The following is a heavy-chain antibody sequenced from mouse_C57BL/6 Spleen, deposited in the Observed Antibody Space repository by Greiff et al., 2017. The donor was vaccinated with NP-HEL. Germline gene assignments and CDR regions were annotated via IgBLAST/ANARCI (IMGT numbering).Heavy chain of an antibody. J-gene: IGHJ3*01. CDR3: ARQGGNSSGYVAWFAY. Sequence: EVMLVESGGGLVQPGGSLKLSCAASGFTFSDYYMYWVRQTPEKRLEWVAYISNGGGSTYYPDTVKGRFTISRDNAKNTLYLQMSHLKSEDTAMYYCARQGGNSSGYVAWFAYWGQGTLVTVSA. V-gene: IGHV5-12*01. CDR1: GFTFSDYY. D-gene: IGHD3-2*02. CDR2: ISNGGGST.